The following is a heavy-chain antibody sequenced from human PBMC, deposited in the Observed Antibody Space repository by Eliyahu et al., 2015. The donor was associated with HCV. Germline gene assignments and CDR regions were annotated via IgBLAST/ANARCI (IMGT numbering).Heavy chain of an antibody. D-gene: IGHD3-10*01. CDR1: GXTFXSYS. V-gene: IGHV3-48*01. CDR3: ARDQTRWGSGSYCMGY. CDR2: ISSSSSTI. Sequence: EVQLVESGGGLVQPGGSLRLSCAASGXTFXSYSMNWVRQAPGKGLEWVSYISSSSSTIYYADSVKGRFTISRDNAKNSLYLQMNSLRAEDTAVYYCARDQTRWGSGSYCMGYWGQGTLVTVSS. J-gene: IGHJ4*02.